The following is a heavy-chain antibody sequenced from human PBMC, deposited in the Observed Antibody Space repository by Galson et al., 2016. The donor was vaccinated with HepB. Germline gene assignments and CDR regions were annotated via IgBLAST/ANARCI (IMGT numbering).Heavy chain of an antibody. D-gene: IGHD2-2*02. J-gene: IGHJ6*03. CDR2: FDPQDGET. V-gene: IGHV1-24*01. CDR3: ATNSPDGILVRGSSYYYYMDV. Sequence: SVKVSCKVSGYTLSDLSMHWVRQAPGKGLEWIGGFDPQDGETIYAQELQGRVTLTEDTFTDTAFMELICLKSEDTAVYYCATNSPDGILVRGSSYYYYMDVWGKGATVTVSS. CDR1: GYTLSDLS.